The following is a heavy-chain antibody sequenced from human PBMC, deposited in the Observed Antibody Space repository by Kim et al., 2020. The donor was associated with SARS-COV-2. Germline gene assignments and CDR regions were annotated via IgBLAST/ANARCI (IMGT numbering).Heavy chain of an antibody. CDR2: ISSSSSTI. V-gene: IGHV3-48*04. CDR1: GFTFSSYS. D-gene: IGHD6-19*01. Sequence: GGSLRLSCAASGFTFSSYSMNWVRQAPGKGLEWVSYISSSSSTIYYADSVKGRFTISRDNAKNSLYLQMNSLRAEDTAVYYCARDGAGTAVWGQGTLVTVSS. J-gene: IGHJ4*02. CDR3: ARDGAGTAV.